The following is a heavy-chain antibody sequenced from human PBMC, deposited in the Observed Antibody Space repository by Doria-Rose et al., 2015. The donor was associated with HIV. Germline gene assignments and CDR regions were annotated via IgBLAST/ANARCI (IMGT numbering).Heavy chain of an antibody. CDR2: SSSTSAYI. CDR3: ATGVTLDY. V-gene: IGHV3-21*01. D-gene: IGHD3-10*01. J-gene: IGHJ4*02. Sequence: VQLVQSGGGLVRPGGSLRLSCATSGFTFSSHRINWVRQAPGKGLEWVSSSSSTSAYINYADSARGRFTISRDNARNSLYLQMDSLRAEDTAIYYCATGVTLDYWGQGTLVTVSS. CDR1: GFTFSSHR.